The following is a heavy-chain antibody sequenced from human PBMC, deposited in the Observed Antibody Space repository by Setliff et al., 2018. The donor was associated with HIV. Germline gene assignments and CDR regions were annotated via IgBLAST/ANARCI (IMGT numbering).Heavy chain of an antibody. CDR3: ARSPSARLYFDY. V-gene: IGHV4-39*07. Sequence: PSETLSLTCTVSGDSIDSSYYYWAWIRQPPGRGLEWIGTVFNSGSTYYTPSLRGRVTISVDTSKDQFSLELTSVTAADTAVYFCARSPSARLYFDYWGQGTLVTVSS. J-gene: IGHJ4*02. CDR2: VFNSGST. CDR1: GDSIDSSYYY.